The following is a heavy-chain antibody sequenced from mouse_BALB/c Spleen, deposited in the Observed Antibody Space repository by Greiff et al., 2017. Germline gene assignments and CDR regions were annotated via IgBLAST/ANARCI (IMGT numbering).Heavy chain of an antibody. Sequence: EVQGVESGGGLVQPGGSRKLSCAASGFTFSDYGMAWVRQAPGKGPEWVAFISNLAYSIYYADTVTGRFTISRENAKNTLYLEMSSLRSEDTAMYYCARDKGYYGYDYWGQGTTLTVSS. J-gene: IGHJ2*01. CDR1: GFTFSDYG. D-gene: IGHD1-2*01. V-gene: IGHV5-15*02. CDR2: ISNLAYSI. CDR3: ARDKGYYGYDY.